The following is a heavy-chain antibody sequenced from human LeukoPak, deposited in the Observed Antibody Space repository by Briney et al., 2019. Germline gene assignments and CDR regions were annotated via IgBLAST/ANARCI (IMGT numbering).Heavy chain of an antibody. J-gene: IGHJ3*02. CDR3: ARDFGRRRLLSPPSSHAFDI. Sequence: GGSLRLSCAASGFTFSSYSMNWVRQAPGKGLEWVSSISSSSSYIYYADSVKGRFTISRDNAKNSLYLQMNSLRAEDTAVYYCARDFGRRRLLSPPSSHAFDIWGQGTMVTVSS. D-gene: IGHD3-3*01. CDR1: GFTFSSYS. CDR2: ISSSSSYI. V-gene: IGHV3-21*01.